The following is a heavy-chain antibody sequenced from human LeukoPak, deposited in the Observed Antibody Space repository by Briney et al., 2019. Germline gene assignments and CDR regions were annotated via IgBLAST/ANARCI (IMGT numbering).Heavy chain of an antibody. CDR2: INPNSGGT. D-gene: IGHD3-10*01. J-gene: IGHJ3*02. CDR3: ARALITMVRGVIGAFDI. V-gene: IGHV1-2*02. Sequence: ASVKVSCKASGYTFTGYYMHWVRQAPGQGLEWMGWINPNSGGTNYAQKFQGRVTMTRDTSISTAYMELSSLRSEDTAVYYCARALITMVRGVIGAFDIWGQGTMVTVSS. CDR1: GYTFTGYY.